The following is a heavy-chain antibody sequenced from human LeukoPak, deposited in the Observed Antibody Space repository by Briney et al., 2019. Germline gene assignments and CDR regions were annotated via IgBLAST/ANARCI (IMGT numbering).Heavy chain of an antibody. CDR3: ARQAPFLKSAFDI. Sequence: SETLSLTCAVSGGSISSYYWSWIRQPPGKGLEWIGYIYYSGSTNYNPSLKSRVTISVDTSKNQFSLKLSSVTAADTAVYYCARQAPFLKSAFDIWGQGTMVTVYS. CDR1: GGSISSYY. D-gene: IGHD2-21*01. CDR2: IYYSGST. V-gene: IGHV4-59*08. J-gene: IGHJ3*02.